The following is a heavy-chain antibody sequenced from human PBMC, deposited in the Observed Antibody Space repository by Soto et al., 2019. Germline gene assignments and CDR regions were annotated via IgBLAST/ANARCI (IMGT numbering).Heavy chain of an antibody. CDR2: ISAYNGNT. J-gene: IGHJ6*02. V-gene: IGHV1-18*01. D-gene: IGHD3-10*01. Sequence: ASVKVSCKASGYTFTSYGISWVRQAPGQGLEWMGWISAYNGNTNYAQKLQGRVTMATDTSTSTAYGELRSLRSDDTAVYYCARDVESIAIIIGNFRYYYYYGMGVWGQGNTVTVSS. CDR3: ARDVESIAIIIGNFRYYYYYGMGV. CDR1: GYTFTSYG.